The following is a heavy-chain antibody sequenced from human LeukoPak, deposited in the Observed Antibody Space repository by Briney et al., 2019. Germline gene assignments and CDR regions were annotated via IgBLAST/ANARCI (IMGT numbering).Heavy chain of an antibody. CDR3: AKSPGYCSSTSCYGSFDY. CDR2: ISGSGGST. Sequence: GGSLRLSCAASGFTFCSHAMSRVPPAPGQGLEWVSAISGSGGSTYYADSVKGRFTISRDNSKNTLYLQMNSLRAEDTAVYYCAKSPGYCSSTSCYGSFDYWGQGTLVTVSS. D-gene: IGHD2-2*01. J-gene: IGHJ4*02. V-gene: IGHV3-23*01. CDR1: GFTFCSHA.